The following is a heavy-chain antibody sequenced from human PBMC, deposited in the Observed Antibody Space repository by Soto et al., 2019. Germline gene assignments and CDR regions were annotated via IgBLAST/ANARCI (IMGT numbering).Heavy chain of an antibody. J-gene: IGHJ3*02. V-gene: IGHV1-18*04. D-gene: IGHD3-3*01. CDR1: GYTFTSYG. CDR3: LTFTIFGGPQKYDAFDI. Sequence: GASVKVSCKASGYTFTSYGISWVRQAPGQGLEWMGWISAYNGNTNYAQKLQGRVTMTTDTSTSTAYMELRSLRSDDTAVYYCLTFTIFGGPQKYDAFDIWGQGTMVTVSS. CDR2: ISAYNGNT.